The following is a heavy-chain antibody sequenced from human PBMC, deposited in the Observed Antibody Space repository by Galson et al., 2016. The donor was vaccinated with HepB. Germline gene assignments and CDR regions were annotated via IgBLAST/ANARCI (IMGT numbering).Heavy chain of an antibody. J-gene: IGHJ3*01. V-gene: IGHV2-5*02. CDR2: IYWDDDK. CDR1: GFSISTSGMA. CDR3: AHYRSGWFFVGPDAFDV. Sequence: PALVKPTQTLTLTCDVSGFSISTSGMAVAWIRQPPGEALEWIALIYWDDDKRYRPSLKNRITMTRDTSKNQVVLTMTDMDPTDTATYYCAHYRSGWFFVGPDAFDVWGRGTRVTVSS. D-gene: IGHD6-25*01.